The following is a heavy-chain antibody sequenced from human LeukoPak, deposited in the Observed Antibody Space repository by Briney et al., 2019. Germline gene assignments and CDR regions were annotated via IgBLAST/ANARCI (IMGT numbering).Heavy chain of an antibody. CDR2: ISYSGST. CDR3: AREASLTSYAFNI. CDR1: GGSISSGDCY. V-gene: IGHV4-30-4*08. D-gene: IGHD2-21*02. J-gene: IGHJ3*02. Sequence: SETLSLTCTVSGGSISSGDCYWSWVRQPPGKGLEWIGYISYSGSTYYNPSLKSRVTISVDTSKNQFSLRLSSVTAADTAVYYCAREASLTSYAFNIWGQGTMVTVSS.